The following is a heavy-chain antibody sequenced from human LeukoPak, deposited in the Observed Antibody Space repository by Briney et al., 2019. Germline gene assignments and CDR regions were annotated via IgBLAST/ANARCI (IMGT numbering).Heavy chain of an antibody. CDR1: SGSIRSGDYY. Sequence: LETLSLTCTVSSGSIRSGDYYWSWIRQPPGKGLEWIGYVYNSGSTNYNPSLKSRVTISIETSKNQFSLKLSSVAAADTAMYYCARGGDAYYFHYWGQGTLVTVSS. CDR2: VYNSGST. CDR3: ARGGDAYYFHY. J-gene: IGHJ4*02. D-gene: IGHD5-24*01. V-gene: IGHV4-61*08.